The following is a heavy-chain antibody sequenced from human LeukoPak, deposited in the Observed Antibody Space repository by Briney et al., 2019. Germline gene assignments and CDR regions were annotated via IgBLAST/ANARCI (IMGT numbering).Heavy chain of an antibody. V-gene: IGHV3-74*01. Sequence: GGSLRLSCATSGFTFSSYWMHWVRHAPGKGLVWVSRIDTDGSNTAYADSVKGRFTISRDNAKNTLYLQMNSLRAEDTAVYYCTRGGTTLDYWGQGTLVTVSS. D-gene: IGHD1-7*01. CDR1: GFTFSSYW. J-gene: IGHJ4*02. CDR3: TRGGTTLDY. CDR2: IDTDGSNT.